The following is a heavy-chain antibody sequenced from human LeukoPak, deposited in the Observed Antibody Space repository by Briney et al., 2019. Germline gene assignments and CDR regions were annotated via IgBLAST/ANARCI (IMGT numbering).Heavy chain of an antibody. CDR3: ARYGSIVAAGTFDY. Sequence: PGGSLRLSCAASGFTFSRFWMSWVRQAPGKGLEWVANVKEDGSEKYYVDSVKGRFTISRDNAKNSLYLQMNSLRAEDTAAYYCARYGSIVAAGTFDYWGQGTLVTVSS. CDR2: VKEDGSEK. V-gene: IGHV3-7*04. D-gene: IGHD6-13*01. CDR1: GFTFSRFW. J-gene: IGHJ4*02.